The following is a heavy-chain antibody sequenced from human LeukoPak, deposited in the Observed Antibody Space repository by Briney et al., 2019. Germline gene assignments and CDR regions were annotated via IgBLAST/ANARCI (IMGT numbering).Heavy chain of an antibody. D-gene: IGHD3-3*01. V-gene: IGHV3-48*01. Sequence: PGGSLRLSCAASGFTFSSYSMNWVRQAPGKGLEWVSYIGSSSSTIYYADSVKGRFTISRDNAKNSLYLQMNSLRAEDTAVYYCARDPRPPITIFGVVLPTSYYYYMDVWGKGTTVTVSS. CDR2: IGSSSSTI. CDR1: GFTFSSYS. J-gene: IGHJ6*03. CDR3: ARDPRPPITIFGVVLPTSYYYYMDV.